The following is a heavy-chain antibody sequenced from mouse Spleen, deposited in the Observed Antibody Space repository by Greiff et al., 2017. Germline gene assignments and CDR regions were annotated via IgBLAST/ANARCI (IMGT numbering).Heavy chain of an antibody. CDR1: GFTFSSYA. CDR2: ISSGGSYT. V-gene: IGHV5-9-3*01. D-gene: IGHD4-1*02. CDR3: ARPSTGTGAWFAY. Sequence: EVQGVESGGGLVKLGGSLKLSCAASGFTFSSYAMSWVRQTPEKRLEWVATISSGGSYTYYPDSVKGRFTISRDNAKNTLYLQMSSLRSEDTAMYYCARPSTGTGAWFAYWGQGTLVTVSA. J-gene: IGHJ3*01.